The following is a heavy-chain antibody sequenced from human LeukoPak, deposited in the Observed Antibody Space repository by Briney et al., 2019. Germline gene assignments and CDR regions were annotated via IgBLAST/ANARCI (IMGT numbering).Heavy chain of an antibody. Sequence: ASVKVSCKASGYTFTSYGISWVRQAPGQGLEWMGWITAYNDNTNYAQKLQGRVTMTTDTSTSTAYMELRSLRSDDTAVYYCARDPIRGSWYKYFQHWGQGTLVTVSS. CDR3: ARDPIRGSWYKYFQH. V-gene: IGHV1-18*01. CDR1: GYTFTSYG. J-gene: IGHJ1*01. D-gene: IGHD6-13*01. CDR2: ITAYNDNT.